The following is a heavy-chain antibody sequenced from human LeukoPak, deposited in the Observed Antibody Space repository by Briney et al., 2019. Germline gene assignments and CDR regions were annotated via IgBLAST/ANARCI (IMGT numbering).Heavy chain of an antibody. CDR1: GGSFSGYY. V-gene: IGHV4-34*01. Sequence: MSSETLSLTCAVYGGSFSGYYWSWIRQPPGKGLEWIGETNHSGSTNYNPSLKSRVTISVDTSKNQFSLKLSSVTAADTAVYYCASLDYGDSFDYWGQGTLVTVSS. D-gene: IGHD4-17*01. J-gene: IGHJ4*02. CDR2: TNHSGST. CDR3: ASLDYGDSFDY.